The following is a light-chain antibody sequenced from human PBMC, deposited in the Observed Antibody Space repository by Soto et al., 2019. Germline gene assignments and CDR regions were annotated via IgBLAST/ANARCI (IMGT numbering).Light chain of an antibody. Sequence: EKVMTQSPATLSVSPGERVTLSCRASQSVGRRLAWYQHKFGQAPRLLIYGASTRATGVPAMFSGSGSGSEFTLFICSLQSEDSAIYYCQQYDVWPALSFGGGIKVEIK. V-gene: IGKV3-15*01. CDR3: QQYDVWPALS. J-gene: IGKJ4*01. CDR2: GAS. CDR1: QSVGRR.